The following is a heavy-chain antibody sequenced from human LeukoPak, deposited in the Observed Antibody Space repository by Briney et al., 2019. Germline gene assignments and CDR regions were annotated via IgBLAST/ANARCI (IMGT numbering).Heavy chain of an antibody. CDR3: ARDLRFGSDY. V-gene: IGHV3-48*01. CDR1: GFTFSSYS. CDR2: ISSSSSTI. D-gene: IGHD5/OR15-5a*01. J-gene: IGHJ4*02. Sequence: GGSLRLSCAASGFTFSSYSMNWVRQAPGKGLEWVSYISSSSSTIYYADSVKGRFTISRDNAKNSLYLQMNSLRAEDTAVYYCARDLRFGSDYWGQGSLVTVSS.